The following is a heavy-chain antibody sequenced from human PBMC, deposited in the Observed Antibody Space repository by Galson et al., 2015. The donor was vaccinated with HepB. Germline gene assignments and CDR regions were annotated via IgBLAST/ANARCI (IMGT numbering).Heavy chain of an antibody. CDR1: YGSISSGGYY. CDR3: ARDHGVDYGGKLRGYFDY. Sequence: TLSLTCTVSYGSISSGGYYWSWIRQHPGKGLEWIGYIYYSGSTYYNPSLKSRVTISVDTSKNQFSLKLSSVTAADTAVYYCARDHGVDYGGKLRGYFDYWGQGTLVTVSS. CDR2: IYYSGST. D-gene: IGHD4-23*01. J-gene: IGHJ4*02. V-gene: IGHV4-31*03.